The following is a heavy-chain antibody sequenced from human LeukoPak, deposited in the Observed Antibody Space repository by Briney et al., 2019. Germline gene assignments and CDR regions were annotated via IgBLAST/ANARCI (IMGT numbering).Heavy chain of an antibody. V-gene: IGHV1-2*06. CDR2: INPNSGGT. J-gene: IGHJ6*03. D-gene: IGHD2-2*01. Sequence: GASVKVSCKASGYTFTGYYMHWVRQAPGQGLEWMGRINPNSGGTNYAQKFQGRVTMTRDTSISTAYMELSRLRSDDTAVYYCAGTRPNYYYYYMDVWGKGTTVTVSS. CDR1: GYTFTGYY. CDR3: AGTRPNYYYYYMDV.